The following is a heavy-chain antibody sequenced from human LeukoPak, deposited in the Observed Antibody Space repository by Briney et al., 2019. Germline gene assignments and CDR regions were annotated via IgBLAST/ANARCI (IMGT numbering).Heavy chain of an antibody. Sequence: ASVKVSCKASGYTFTSYGISWVRQAPGQGLEWMGWISAYNGSTNYAQKLQGRVTMTTDTSTSTAYMELRSLRSDDTAVYYCARDGYYYDSSGYYMFDYWGQGTLVTVSS. V-gene: IGHV1-18*01. J-gene: IGHJ4*02. CDR2: ISAYNGST. CDR1: GYTFTSYG. D-gene: IGHD3-22*01. CDR3: ARDGYYYDSSGYYMFDY.